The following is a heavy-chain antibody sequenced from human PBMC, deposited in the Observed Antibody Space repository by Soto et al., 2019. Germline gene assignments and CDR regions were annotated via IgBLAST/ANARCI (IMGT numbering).Heavy chain of an antibody. Sequence: TLSLTCAVSGGSISSGGYSWSWIRQPPGKGLEWIGYIYHSGSTNYNPSLKSRVTISVDKSKNQFSLKLSSVTAADTAVYYCARDQRPGIAAAGTIDYWGQGTLVTVSS. V-gene: IGHV4-30-2*01. CDR2: IYHSGST. D-gene: IGHD6-13*01. J-gene: IGHJ4*02. CDR1: GGSISSGGYS. CDR3: ARDQRPGIAAAGTIDY.